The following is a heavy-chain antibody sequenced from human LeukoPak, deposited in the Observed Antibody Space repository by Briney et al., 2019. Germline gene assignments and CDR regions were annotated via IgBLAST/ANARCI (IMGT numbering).Heavy chain of an antibody. Sequence: SETLSLTCAVSGVSISSGYWWSWVRQPPGKGLEWIGEIHHSGSTNYNPPLKSRVTISVDKSKNQFSLKLSSVTAADTAVYYCGRNGDYSLDYWGQGTLVTVSS. CDR1: GVSISSGYW. V-gene: IGHV4-4*02. CDR3: GRNGDYSLDY. D-gene: IGHD2-21*01. CDR2: IHHSGST. J-gene: IGHJ4*02.